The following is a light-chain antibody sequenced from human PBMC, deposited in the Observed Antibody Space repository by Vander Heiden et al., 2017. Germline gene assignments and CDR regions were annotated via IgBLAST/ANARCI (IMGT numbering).Light chain of an antibody. CDR1: QNISNS. J-gene: IGKJ3*01. CDR2: GAS. CDR3: QQGFNTPPSFT. Sequence: DIQITHSPSSLSASVGDRVTITCRASQNISNSLNWYQQTPGKAPQLLIYGASTLQTGVPSRFSGSGSGTDFTLTISSLQPEDFATYYCQQGFNTPPSFTFGPGTKVDIK. V-gene: IGKV1-39*01.